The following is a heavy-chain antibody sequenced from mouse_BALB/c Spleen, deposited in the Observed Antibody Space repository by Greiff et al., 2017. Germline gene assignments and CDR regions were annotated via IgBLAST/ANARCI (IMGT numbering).Heavy chain of an antibody. CDR2: IDPANGNT. CDR1: GFNIKDTY. CDR3: ASQDYPLDY. V-gene: IGHV14-3*02. D-gene: IGHD2-4*01. Sequence: EVKLQESGAELVKPGASVKLSCTASGFNIKDTYMHWVKQRPEQGLEWIGRIDPANGNTKYDPKFQGKATITADTSSNTAYLQLSSLTSEDTAVYYCASQDYPLDYWGQGTTLTVSS. J-gene: IGHJ2*01.